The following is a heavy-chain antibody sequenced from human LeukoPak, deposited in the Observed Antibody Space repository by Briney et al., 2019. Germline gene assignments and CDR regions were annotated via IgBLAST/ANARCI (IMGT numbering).Heavy chain of an antibody. CDR3: AREARRAGGMDY. J-gene: IGHJ4*02. D-gene: IGHD6-19*01. V-gene: IGHV3-30-3*01. CDR2: ISYDGSNK. Sequence: PGGSLRLSCAASGFTFSSYAMHWVRQAPGKGLEWVAVISYDGSNKYYADSVKGRFTISRDNSKNTLYLQMNSLRAEDTAVYYCAREARRAGGMDYWGQGTLVTVSS. CDR1: GFTFSSYA.